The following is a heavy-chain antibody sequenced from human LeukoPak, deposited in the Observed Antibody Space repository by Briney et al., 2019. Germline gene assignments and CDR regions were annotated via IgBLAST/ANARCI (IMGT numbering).Heavy chain of an antibody. J-gene: IGHJ1*01. D-gene: IGHD3-10*01. CDR2: ISGSGAYT. CDR3: AKYFASGSYYKLPH. Sequence: GGSLRLSCAAAGFTFSSYAMSWVRQAPGKGLEWVSTISGSGAYTYYADSVRGRFTISRDNSKNTLYLQMNSLRAEDTAVYYCAKYFASGSYYKLPHWGQGTLVTVSS. CDR1: GFTFSSYA. V-gene: IGHV3-23*01.